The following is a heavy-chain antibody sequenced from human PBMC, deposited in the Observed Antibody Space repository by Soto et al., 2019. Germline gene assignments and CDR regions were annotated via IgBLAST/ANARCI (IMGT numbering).Heavy chain of an antibody. V-gene: IGHV5-51*03. CDR1: GYSFTSYW. Sequence: EVQLVPSGAEVKKPGESLKISCKGSGYSFTSYWIGWLRQMPGKGLEWMGIIYPGDSDTRYSPSFQGQVTISADKSISTAYLQWSSLKASDTAMYYCARLPDPRYVVVPAAMGFDYWGQGTLVTVSS. CDR3: ARLPDPRYVVVPAAMGFDY. CDR2: IYPGDSDT. J-gene: IGHJ4*02. D-gene: IGHD2-2*01.